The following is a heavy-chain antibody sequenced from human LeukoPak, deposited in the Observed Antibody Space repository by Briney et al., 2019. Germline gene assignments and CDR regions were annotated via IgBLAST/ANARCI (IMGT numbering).Heavy chain of an antibody. Sequence: PGGSLRLSCAAAGFTFSSYEMNWVRQAPGKGLEWVSYMSSSGSTIYYADSVKGRFTISRDNAKNSLYLQMNSLRAEDTAVYYCARDSPIAVAGTYFDYWGQGTLVTVSS. CDR1: GFTFSSYE. J-gene: IGHJ4*02. CDR3: ARDSPIAVAGTYFDY. V-gene: IGHV3-48*03. CDR2: MSSSGSTI. D-gene: IGHD6-19*01.